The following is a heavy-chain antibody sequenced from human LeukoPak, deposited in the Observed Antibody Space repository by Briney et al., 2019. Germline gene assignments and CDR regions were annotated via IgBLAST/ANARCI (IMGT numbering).Heavy chain of an antibody. J-gene: IGHJ3*02. D-gene: IGHD3-3*01. CDR1: GFTFSSYA. V-gene: IGHV3-23*01. Sequence: GGSLRLSCAASGFTFSSYAMSWVRQAPGKGLEWVSAISGSGGSTYYADSVKGRFTISRDNSKNTLYLQMNSLRAEDTAVYYCANPITIFGVVIISSPDAFDIWGQGTMVTVSS. CDR3: ANPITIFGVVIISSPDAFDI. CDR2: ISGSGGST.